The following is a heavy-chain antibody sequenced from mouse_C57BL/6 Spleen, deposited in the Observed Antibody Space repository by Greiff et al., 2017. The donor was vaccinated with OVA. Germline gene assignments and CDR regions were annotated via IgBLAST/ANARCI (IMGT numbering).Heavy chain of an antibody. V-gene: IGHV14-2*01. Sequence: EVQVVESGAELVKPGASVKLSCTASGFNIKDYYMHWVKQRTEQGLEWIGRIDPEDGETKYAPKFQGKATITADTSSNTAYLQLSSLTSEDTAVYYCARWASITTVVATDAMDYWGQGTSVTVSS. CDR2: IDPEDGET. CDR3: ARWASITTVVATDAMDY. CDR1: GFNIKDYY. D-gene: IGHD1-1*01. J-gene: IGHJ4*01.